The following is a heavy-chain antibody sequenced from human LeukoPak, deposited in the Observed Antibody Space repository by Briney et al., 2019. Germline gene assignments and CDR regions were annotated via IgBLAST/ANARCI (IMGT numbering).Heavy chain of an antibody. CDR2: ITGGGDSA. CDR1: GFTFSSHA. J-gene: IGHJ4*02. CDR3: VSGDTGSGYYY. V-gene: IGHV3-23*01. D-gene: IGHD3-22*01. Sequence: GGSLRLSCGASGFTFSSHAMSWVRQTPERGLEWVSAITGGGDSAYYPDSVKGRFTISRDNSKNTLYLQMNNLGAEDTALYYCVSGDTGSGYYYWGRGTLVAVSS.